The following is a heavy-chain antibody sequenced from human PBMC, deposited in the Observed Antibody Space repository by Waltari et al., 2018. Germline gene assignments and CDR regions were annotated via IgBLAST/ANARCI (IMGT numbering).Heavy chain of an antibody. CDR3: ARHFDSSGYYYVGG. CDR1: GGTFSSYA. Sequence: QVQLVQSGAEVKKPGSSVKVSCKASGGTFSSYAFSWVRQAPGQGLEWMGGIIPSFGTANYAQKFQGRVTITADKSTSTAYMELSSLRSEDTAVYYCARHFDSSGYYYVGGWGQGTLVTVSS. D-gene: IGHD3-22*01. V-gene: IGHV1-69*14. J-gene: IGHJ4*02. CDR2: IIPSFGTA.